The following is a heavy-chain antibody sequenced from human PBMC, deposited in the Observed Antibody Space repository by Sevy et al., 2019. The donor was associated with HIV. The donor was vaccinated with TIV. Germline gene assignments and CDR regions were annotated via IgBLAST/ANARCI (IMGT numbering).Heavy chain of an antibody. V-gene: IGHV3-23*01. CDR3: AKDIRVALVVPSPGYGMDV. Sequence: GGSLRLSCAASGFNLIKYGMSWVRQAPGKGLEWVSVISGSGDTPNYADSVKGRFVISRDNSKNTMYLQLNSLRAEDTAVYYCAKDIRVALVVPSPGYGMDVWGHGTSVTVSS. CDR1: GFNLIKYG. D-gene: IGHD2-15*01. J-gene: IGHJ6*02. CDR2: ISGSGDTP.